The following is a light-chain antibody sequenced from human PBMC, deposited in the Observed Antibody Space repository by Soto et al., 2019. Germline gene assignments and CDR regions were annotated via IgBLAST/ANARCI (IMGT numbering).Light chain of an antibody. J-gene: IGKJ5*01. CDR2: DTS. Sequence: DIKMSQSPSSLSASVGDRVTITCQSRQDIKHYLNWYQQKPGKAPNLLIYDTSVLETGVPSRFSGSGSGTDFTFTISSLQPEDIATYYCQQYDNLPITFGQGTRLEI. CDR1: QDIKHY. V-gene: IGKV1-33*01. CDR3: QQYDNLPIT.